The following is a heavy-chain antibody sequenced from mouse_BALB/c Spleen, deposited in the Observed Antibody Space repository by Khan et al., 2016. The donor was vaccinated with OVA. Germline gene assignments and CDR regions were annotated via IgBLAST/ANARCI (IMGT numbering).Heavy chain of an antibody. CDR3: ARTKYLARY. Sequence: VKLEESGPGLVAPSPTLSISCTVSGYYLNRYGVHWVRQTPGKGLEWMGLIGPGDNTNYNWALMSRLTTNIDNYKSIVFLSMHSVQTDDTALYYCARTKYLARYWGQGTTLTVSS. V-gene: IGHV2-9*02. D-gene: IGHD3-3*01. CDR2: IGPGDNT. J-gene: IGHJ2*01. CDR1: GYYLNRYG.